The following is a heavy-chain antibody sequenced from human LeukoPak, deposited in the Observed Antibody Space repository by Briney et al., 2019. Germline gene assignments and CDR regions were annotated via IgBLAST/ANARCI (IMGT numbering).Heavy chain of an antibody. CDR1: GGSISRSNYY. D-gene: IGHD3-9*01. J-gene: IGHJ4*02. Sequence: SETLSLTCTVSGGSISRSNYYWGWIRQPPGKGLEWIGRIFYSGSTHYNPSLKSRVTISVDTSKNQFSLKLSSVTAADTAVYYCARHFDRTNFDYWGQGTLVTVSS. V-gene: IGHV4-39*01. CDR2: IFYSGST. CDR3: ARHFDRTNFDY.